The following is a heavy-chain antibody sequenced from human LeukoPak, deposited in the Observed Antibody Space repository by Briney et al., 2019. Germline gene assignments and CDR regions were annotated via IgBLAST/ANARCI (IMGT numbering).Heavy chain of an antibody. V-gene: IGHV3-30*03. CDR3: ARGRIQLWFNGMDV. D-gene: IGHD5-18*01. CDR1: KFTFSNYG. J-gene: IGHJ6*02. Sequence: PGGSLRLSCTASKFTFSNYGMQWVRQAPGKGLEWVAVVSSDGGTKYYADSVKGRFTISRDNSKNTMYLQMNSLRAEDTAVYYCARGRIQLWFNGMDVWGQGTTVTVPS. CDR2: VSSDGGTK.